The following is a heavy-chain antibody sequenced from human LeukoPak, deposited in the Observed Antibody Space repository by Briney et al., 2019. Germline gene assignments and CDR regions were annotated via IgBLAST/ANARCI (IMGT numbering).Heavy chain of an antibody. Sequence: GGSLRLSCAASEFTFSSYFMNWVRQTPGKGLEWVSSISSSSSYIYYADSVKGRFTISRDNAKNSLYLQMNSLRAEDTAVYYCARDQDATVTTHWGQGTLVTVSS. CDR3: ARDQDATVTTH. CDR1: EFTFSSYF. V-gene: IGHV3-21*01. CDR2: ISSSSSYI. J-gene: IGHJ4*02. D-gene: IGHD4-11*01.